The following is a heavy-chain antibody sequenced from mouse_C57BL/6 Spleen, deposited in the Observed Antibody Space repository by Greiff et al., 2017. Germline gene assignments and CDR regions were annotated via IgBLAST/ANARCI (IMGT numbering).Heavy chain of an antibody. J-gene: IGHJ1*03. CDR1: GYTFTSYW. CDR3: ARGDDYDDGAYWYFDV. D-gene: IGHD2-4*01. CDR2: IYPSDSET. V-gene: IGHV1-61*01. Sequence: QVQLQQPGAELVRPGSSVKLSCKASGYTFTSYWMDWVKQRPGQGLEWIGNIYPSDSETHYNQKFKDKATLTVDKSSSTAYMQLSSLTSEDSAVYYGARGDDYDDGAYWYFDVWGTGTTVTVSS.